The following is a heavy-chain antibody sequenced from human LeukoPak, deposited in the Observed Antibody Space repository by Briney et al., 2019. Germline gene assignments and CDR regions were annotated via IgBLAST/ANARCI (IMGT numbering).Heavy chain of an antibody. J-gene: IGHJ3*02. CDR1: GYSFTSYW. Sequence: GESLKISCKGSGYSFTSYWIGWVRPMPGKGLEWMGIIYPGDSDTRYSPSFQAQVTISADKSISTAYLQWSSLKASDTAMYYCASRDCSGGSCYSDAFDIWGQGTMVTVSS. V-gene: IGHV5-51*01. CDR3: ASRDCSGGSCYSDAFDI. D-gene: IGHD2-15*01. CDR2: IYPGDSDT.